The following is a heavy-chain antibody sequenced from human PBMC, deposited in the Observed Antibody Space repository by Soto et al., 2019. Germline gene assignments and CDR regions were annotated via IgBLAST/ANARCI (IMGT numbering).Heavy chain of an antibody. V-gene: IGHV4-59*01. Sequence: SETLSLTCTGSGGSISSYYWSWIRQPPGKGLEWIGYIYYSGSTNYNPSLKSRLTISVDTSKNQFSVRLSSVTAADTAMYYCERLSSAWQDNWFDPWGQGTLVTVS. CDR1: GGSISSYY. CDR3: ERLSSAWQDNWFDP. CDR2: IYYSGST. D-gene: IGHD6-19*01. J-gene: IGHJ5*02.